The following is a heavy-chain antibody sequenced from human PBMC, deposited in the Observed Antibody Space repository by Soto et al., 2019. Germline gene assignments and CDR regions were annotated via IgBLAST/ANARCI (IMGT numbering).Heavy chain of an antibody. CDR3: ASASNDWNFDY. J-gene: IGHJ4*02. D-gene: IGHD3-9*01. CDR2: IYHSGST. CDR1: CGSISSSHW. Sequence: SETRSLTRAVSCGSISSSHWWSWVRQPPGKWLECIGEIYHSGSTNYNPSLKSRVTISVDKSKKQFSLKLSSVTAADTAVYYCASASNDWNFDYWGQGTLVTVSS. V-gene: IGHV4-4*02.